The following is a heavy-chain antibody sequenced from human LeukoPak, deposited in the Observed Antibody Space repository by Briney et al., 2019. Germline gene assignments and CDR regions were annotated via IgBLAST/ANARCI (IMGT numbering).Heavy chain of an antibody. CDR2: ISCSGGNT. J-gene: IGHJ5*01. CDR3: AQTPGKPLSLGQPLKPTYFDS. Sequence: GGSLRLSCAASGFTFSSYAMSWVRQAPGKGLEWVSAISCSGGNTYYADSVKGRFTISRDNSKNTLYLQMNSLRAEDTAVYYCAQTPGKPLSLGQPLKPTYFDSWGKGTLVTVSS. D-gene: IGHD3-16*02. V-gene: IGHV3-23*01. CDR1: GFTFSSYA.